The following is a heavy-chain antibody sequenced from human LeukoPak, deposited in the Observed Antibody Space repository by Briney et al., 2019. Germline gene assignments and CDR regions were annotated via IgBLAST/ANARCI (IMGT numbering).Heavy chain of an antibody. CDR3: ATWRTAKTGFDY. J-gene: IGHJ4*02. CDR2: IYYSGSP. D-gene: IGHD1-1*01. Sequence: SETLSLTCTVSGGSISNNNYYWAWIRQPPGEGLECIGSIYYSGSPYYNPSLKSRVTISVDTSKNQFSLRVSSVTAADTAVYYCATWRTAKTGFDYWGQGTLVTVSS. V-gene: IGHV4-39*01. CDR1: GGSISNNNYY.